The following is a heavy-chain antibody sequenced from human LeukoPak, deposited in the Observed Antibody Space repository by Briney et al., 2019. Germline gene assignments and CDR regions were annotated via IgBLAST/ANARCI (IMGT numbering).Heavy chain of an antibody. Sequence: PSETLSLTCTVSGGSISSSSYYWGWIRQPPGKGLEWIRSIYYSGSTYYNPSLKSRVTISVDTSKNQFSLKLSSLTAADTAVYYCARVALPGVYYFDYWGQGTLVTASS. CDR1: GGSISSSSYY. CDR2: IYYSGST. J-gene: IGHJ4*02. CDR3: ARVALPGVYYFDY. V-gene: IGHV4-39*07. D-gene: IGHD2-8*01.